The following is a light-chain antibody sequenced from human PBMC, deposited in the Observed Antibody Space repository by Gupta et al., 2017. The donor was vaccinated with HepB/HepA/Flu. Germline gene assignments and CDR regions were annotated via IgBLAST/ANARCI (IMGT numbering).Light chain of an antibody. CDR2: SSN. Sequence: QSVLIQPPSASATSGARSLLSCSGSHSNIGTSFMYWFQQFPGTAPKPLIFSSNQRPSGVPDRFSGSKSGTSASLAISGLRSEDEADYYCVAWDDTLGGWVFGGGTKLTVL. CDR3: VAWDDTLGGWV. CDR1: HSNIGTSF. V-gene: IGLV1-47*02. J-gene: IGLJ3*02.